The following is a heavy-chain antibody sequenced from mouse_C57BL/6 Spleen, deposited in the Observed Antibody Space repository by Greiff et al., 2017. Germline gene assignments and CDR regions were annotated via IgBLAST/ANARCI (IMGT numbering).Heavy chain of an antibody. CDR1: GYTFTDYE. J-gene: IGHJ3*01. Sequence: QVQLQESGAELVRPGASVTLSCKASGYTFTDYEMHWVKQTPVHGLEWIGAIDPETGGTAYNQKFKGKAILTADKSSSTAYMELRSLTSEDSAVYYCTRKGYYDYDWFAYWGQGTLVTVSA. V-gene: IGHV1-15*01. CDR2: IDPETGGT. CDR3: TRKGYYDYDWFAY. D-gene: IGHD2-4*01.